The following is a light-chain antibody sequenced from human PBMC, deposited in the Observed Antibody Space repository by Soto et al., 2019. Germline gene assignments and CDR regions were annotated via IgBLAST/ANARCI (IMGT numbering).Light chain of an antibody. J-gene: IGLJ2*01. Sequence: QSVLTQPPSASGTPGQRVTISCSGSSSNIGSNTVSWYQQLPGKAPKLLIYTNNQRPSGLPGRFSGSKSGTSATLAISGLQSEDEADYYCAAWDDSLNGVVFGGGTKLTVL. CDR1: SSNIGSNT. CDR2: TNN. CDR3: AAWDDSLNGVV. V-gene: IGLV1-44*01.